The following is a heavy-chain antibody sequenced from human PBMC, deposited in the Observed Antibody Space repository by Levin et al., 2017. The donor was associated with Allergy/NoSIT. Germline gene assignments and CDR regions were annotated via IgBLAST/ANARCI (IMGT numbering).Heavy chain of an antibody. V-gene: IGHV3-9*01. CDR3: AKDTASNKMAFDI. J-gene: IGHJ3*02. Sequence: PGGSLRLSCAASGFTFDDYAMHWVRQAPGKGLEWVSGISWNSGSIGYADSVKGRFTISRDNAKNSLYLQMNSLRAEDTALYYCAKDTASNKMAFDIWGQGTMVTVSS. CDR1: GFTFDDYA. CDR2: ISWNSGSI.